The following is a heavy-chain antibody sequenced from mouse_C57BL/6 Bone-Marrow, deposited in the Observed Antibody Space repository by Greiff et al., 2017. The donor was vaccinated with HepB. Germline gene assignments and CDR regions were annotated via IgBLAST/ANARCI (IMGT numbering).Heavy chain of an antibody. CDR2: IYPGSGNT. CDR3: ARSDYAMDY. Sequence: VQVVESGAELVRPGASVKLSCKASGYTFTDYYINWVKQRPGQGLEWIARIYPGSGNTYYNEKFKGKATLTAEKSSSTAYMQLSSLTSEDSAVYFCARSDYAMDYWGQGTSVTVSS. CDR1: GYTFTDYY. J-gene: IGHJ4*01. V-gene: IGHV1-76*01.